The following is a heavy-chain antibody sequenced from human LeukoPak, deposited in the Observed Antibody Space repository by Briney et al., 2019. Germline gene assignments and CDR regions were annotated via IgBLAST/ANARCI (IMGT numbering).Heavy chain of an antibody. Sequence: GGSLRLSCAASGFTFDDYGMSWVRQAPGKGLEWVSGINWNGGSTGYADSVKGRFTISRDNAKNSLYLQMNSLRAEDTALYYCARERLRGIASRGFDYWGQGTLVTVPS. J-gene: IGHJ4*02. CDR1: GFTFDDYG. CDR3: ARERLRGIASRGFDY. D-gene: IGHD6-6*01. CDR2: INWNGGST. V-gene: IGHV3-20*04.